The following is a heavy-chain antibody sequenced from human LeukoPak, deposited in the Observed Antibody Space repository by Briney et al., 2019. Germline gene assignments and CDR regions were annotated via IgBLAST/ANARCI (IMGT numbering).Heavy chain of an antibody. Sequence: PGRSLRLSCAASGFPFSSYAMSWVRQAPGKGLEWVSAIRGTGGSTYYADSVTGRFTISRDNSKNTLYLQMNSLRAEDTAVYYCAKVKANRDAFDIWGQGTMATVSS. CDR3: AKVKANRDAFDI. V-gene: IGHV3-23*01. D-gene: IGHD1-26*01. CDR2: IRGTGGST. CDR1: GFPFSSYA. J-gene: IGHJ3*02.